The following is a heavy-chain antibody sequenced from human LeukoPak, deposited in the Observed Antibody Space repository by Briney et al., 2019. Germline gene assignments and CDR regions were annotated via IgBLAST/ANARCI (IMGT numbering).Heavy chain of an antibody. Sequence: GGSLRLSCAASGFSFNSYAMTWVRQAPGKGLEWVSTISASGGSTYSADSVKGRFTISRDNSKNTLYLQMNSLRAEDTAVYYCARLRGYSYGYADYWGQGTLVTVSS. CDR2: ISASGGST. V-gene: IGHV3-23*01. J-gene: IGHJ4*02. D-gene: IGHD5-18*01. CDR3: ARLRGYSYGYADY. CDR1: GFSFNSYA.